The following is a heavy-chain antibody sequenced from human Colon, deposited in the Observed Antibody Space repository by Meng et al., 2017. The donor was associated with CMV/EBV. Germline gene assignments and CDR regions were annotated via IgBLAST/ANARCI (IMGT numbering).Heavy chain of an antibody. D-gene: IGHD2-2*02. CDR1: GYTFTGYY. Sequence: GESLKISCKASGYTFTGYYMHWVRQAPGQGLEWMGWINPNSGGTNFAQKFQGRVTMTRDTSISTAYMELSRLRSDDTAVYYCARVPAKPYCSSASCYNDYWGQGTLVTVSS. V-gene: IGHV1-2*02. J-gene: IGHJ4*02. CDR3: ARVPAKPYCSSASCYNDY. CDR2: INPNSGGT.